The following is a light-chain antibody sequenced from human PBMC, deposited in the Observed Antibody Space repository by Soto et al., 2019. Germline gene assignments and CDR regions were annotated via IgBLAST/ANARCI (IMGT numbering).Light chain of an antibody. CDR3: QQYGSSPQ. V-gene: IGKV3-20*01. Sequence: VLTQSPGTLSLSPGERPTLSCRASQSVSSSYLAWYQQKPGQAPRLLIYGASSRATGIPDLISSSWSGTDFTLTISRLEPEDSAVYYCQQYGSSPQFGQGTKVDIK. CDR1: QSVSSSY. J-gene: IGKJ1*01. CDR2: GAS.